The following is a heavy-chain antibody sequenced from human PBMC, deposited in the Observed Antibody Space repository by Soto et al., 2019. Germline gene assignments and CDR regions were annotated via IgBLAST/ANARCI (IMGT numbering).Heavy chain of an antibody. J-gene: IGHJ4*02. CDR1: GGSISSGDYY. Sequence: QVRLQESGPGLVKPSQTLSLTCTVSGGSISSGDYYWSWIRQPPGKGLEWIGYIYYSGSTYYNPSLKSRVTISVDTSKNQFSLKLSSVTAADTAVYYCARVVGSSGYYWLFDYWGQGTLVTVSS. V-gene: IGHV4-30-4*01. D-gene: IGHD3-22*01. CDR2: IYYSGST. CDR3: ARVVGSSGYYWLFDY.